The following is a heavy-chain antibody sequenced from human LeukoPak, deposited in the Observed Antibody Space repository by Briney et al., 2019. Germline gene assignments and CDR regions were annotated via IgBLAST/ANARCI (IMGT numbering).Heavy chain of an antibody. J-gene: IGHJ6*02. CDR2: ISYDGSNK. Sequence: PGGSLRLSCEASGFTFSYHPMHWVRQAPGKGLEWVAVISYDGSNKYYADSVKGRFTISRDNSKNTLYLQMNGLRAEDTAVYYCAKDANRWFGELYGMDVWGQGTTVTVSS. CDR1: GFTFSYHP. CDR3: AKDANRWFGELYGMDV. V-gene: IGHV3-30*04. D-gene: IGHD3-10*01.